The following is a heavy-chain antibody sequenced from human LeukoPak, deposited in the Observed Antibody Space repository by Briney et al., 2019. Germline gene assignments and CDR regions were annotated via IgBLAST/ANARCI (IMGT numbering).Heavy chain of an antibody. CDR3: ARDVHCGGDCPIDY. Sequence: ASVKVSCKASGGTFSSYAISWVRQAPGQGLEWMGRIIPILGIANYAQKFQGRVTITADKSTSTAYMELSSLRSEDTAVHYCARDVHCGGDCPIDYWGQGTLVTVSS. CDR1: GGTFSSYA. CDR2: IIPILGIA. V-gene: IGHV1-69*04. D-gene: IGHD2-21*02. J-gene: IGHJ4*02.